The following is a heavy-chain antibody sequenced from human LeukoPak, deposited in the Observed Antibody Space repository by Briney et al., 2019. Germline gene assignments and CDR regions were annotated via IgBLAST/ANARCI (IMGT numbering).Heavy chain of an antibody. CDR1: GFTFNNYA. CDR3: ARDYADYVGYFFFDY. CDR2: ISGGGETT. V-gene: IGHV3-23*01. Sequence: GGSLRLSCVASGFTFNNYAMNWVRQAPGKGLEWVSSISGGGETTYYADSAKGRFTISRDNSQNTLYLQMNSLRAEDTAVYYCARDYADYVGYFFFDYWGQGTLVTVSS. J-gene: IGHJ4*02. D-gene: IGHD4-17*01.